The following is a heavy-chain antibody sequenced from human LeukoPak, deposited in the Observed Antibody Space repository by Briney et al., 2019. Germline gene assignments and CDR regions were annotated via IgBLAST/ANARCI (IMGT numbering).Heavy chain of an antibody. J-gene: IGHJ4*02. CDR1: GGTFSSYA. Sequence: GSSVKVSCKASGGTFSSYAISWVRQAPGQGLEWMGGIIPIFGTANYAQKFQGRVTITADESTSTAYMELSSLRSEDTAVYYCASRTVTTSWFDYWGQGTLVTVSS. CDR3: ASRTVTTSWFDY. V-gene: IGHV1-69*01. D-gene: IGHD4-17*01. CDR2: IIPIFGTA.